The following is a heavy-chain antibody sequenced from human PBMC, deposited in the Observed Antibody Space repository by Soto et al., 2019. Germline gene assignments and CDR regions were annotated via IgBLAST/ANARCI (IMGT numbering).Heavy chain of an antibody. J-gene: IGHJ3*02. CDR2: INHSGST. D-gene: IGHD2-2*01. CDR3: ARAAYCSSTSCHGGGAFDI. CDR1: GGSFSGYY. V-gene: IGHV4-34*01. Sequence: SETLSLTCAVYGGSFSGYYWSWIRQPPGKGLEWIGEINHSGSTNYNPSLKSRVTISVDTSKNQFSLKLSSVTAADTAVYYCARAAYCSSTSCHGGGAFDIWGQGTMVTVS.